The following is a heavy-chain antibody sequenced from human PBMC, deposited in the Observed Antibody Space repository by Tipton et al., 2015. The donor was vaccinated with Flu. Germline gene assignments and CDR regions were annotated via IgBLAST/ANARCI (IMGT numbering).Heavy chain of an antibody. J-gene: IGHJ4*02. V-gene: IGHV3-48*03. CDR3: ATLTGDDY. CDR1: GFTFSNYE. CDR2: ISSSGSTI. Sequence: SLRLSCAASGFTFSNYEMNWVRQAPRKGLEWLSYISSSGSTISYADSVRGRFTISRDNAKNSLYLQLNSLRAEDTALYYCATLTGDDYWGQGDLVTVSS. D-gene: IGHD7-27*01.